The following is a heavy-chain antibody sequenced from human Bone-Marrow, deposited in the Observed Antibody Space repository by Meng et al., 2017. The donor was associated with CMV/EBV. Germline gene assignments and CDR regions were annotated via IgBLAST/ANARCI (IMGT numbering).Heavy chain of an antibody. Sequence: GESLKISCAASGFTFSSYSMNWVRQAPGKGLEWVSSISSSSSYIYYADSVKGRFTISRDNAKNSLYLQMNSLRAEDTAVYYCARDGFEVGDIVVVPAAYDAFDIWGQGPMVTVSS. J-gene: IGHJ3*02. CDR2: ISSSSSYI. V-gene: IGHV3-21*01. CDR1: GFTFSSYS. CDR3: ARDGFEVGDIVVVPAAYDAFDI. D-gene: IGHD2-2*01.